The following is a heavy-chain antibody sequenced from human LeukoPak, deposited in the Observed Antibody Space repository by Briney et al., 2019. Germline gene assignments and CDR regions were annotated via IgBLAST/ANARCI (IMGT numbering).Heavy chain of an antibody. CDR3: ATSREWTL. D-gene: IGHD3-3*01. Sequence: GASVKVSCKASGYTFTSYISWVRQAPGQGLEWMGWINPNSGGTNYAQKFQGRVTMTRDTSISTAYMELSRLRSDDTAVYYCATSREWTLWGQGTTVTVSS. J-gene: IGHJ6*02. CDR1: GYTFTSY. V-gene: IGHV1-2*02. CDR2: INPNSGGT.